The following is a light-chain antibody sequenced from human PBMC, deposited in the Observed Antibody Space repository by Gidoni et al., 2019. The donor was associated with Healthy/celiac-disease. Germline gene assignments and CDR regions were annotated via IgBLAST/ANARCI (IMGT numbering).Light chain of an antibody. CDR1: QSVSSN. V-gene: IGKV3-15*01. J-gene: IGKJ2*01. Sequence: EIVMTQSPATLSVSPGERATLPCRASQSVSSNLAWYQQKHGQAPRLLIYGASTRATGIPARFSGSGSGTEFTLTISSLQSEDFAVYYCQQYNNWPPTFXXXTKLEIK. CDR3: QQYNNWPPT. CDR2: GAS.